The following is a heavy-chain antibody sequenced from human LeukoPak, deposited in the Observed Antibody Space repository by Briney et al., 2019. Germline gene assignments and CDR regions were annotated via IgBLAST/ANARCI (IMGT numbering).Heavy chain of an antibody. J-gene: IGHJ4*02. D-gene: IGHD3-9*01. CDR2: IYYSGRT. CDR1: YGSISDISYY. V-gene: IGHV4-39*07. Sequence: SETLSLTCTVSYGSISDISYYWGWIRQPPGKGLEWIGSIYYSGRTYYNSSLKSRVTISVDTSKNQFSLKVTSVTAADAAVYYCASAYYDILGGHFDYWGQGTLVTVSS. CDR3: ASAYYDILGGHFDY.